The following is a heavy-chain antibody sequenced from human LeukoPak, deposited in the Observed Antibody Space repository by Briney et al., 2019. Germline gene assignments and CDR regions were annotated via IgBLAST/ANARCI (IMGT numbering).Heavy chain of an antibody. CDR2: ISGSGGST. CDR3: AKKKFRIAGFDN. D-gene: IGHD1-20*01. Sequence: GGSLRLSCAASGFTFSGSAMHWVRQAPGKGLEWVSAISGSGGSTYYADSMKGRFTISRDNSKNTLYLQMNSLRAENTAVYYCAKKKFRIAGFDNWGQGILVTVSS. CDR1: GFTFSGSA. J-gene: IGHJ4*02. V-gene: IGHV3-23*01.